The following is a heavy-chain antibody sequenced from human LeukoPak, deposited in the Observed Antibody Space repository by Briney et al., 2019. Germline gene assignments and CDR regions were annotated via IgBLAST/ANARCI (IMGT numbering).Heavy chain of an antibody. CDR3: ARGGRSGYDSNWFDP. Sequence: AGLSLGLSCAASGLTFSNYAMSGARRMPAKGLVGMGRIDPSDSYTNYSPSFQGHVTISADKSISTVYLQWSSLKASDTAMYYCARGGRSGYDSNWFDPWGQGTLVTVSS. J-gene: IGHJ5*02. CDR1: GLTFSNYA. V-gene: IGHV5-10-1*01. CDR2: IDPSDSYT. D-gene: IGHD5-12*01.